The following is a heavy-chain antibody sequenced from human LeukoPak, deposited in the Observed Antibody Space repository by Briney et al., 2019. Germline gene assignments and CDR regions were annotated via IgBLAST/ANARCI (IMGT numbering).Heavy chain of an antibody. CDR1: GYSISSHY. Sequence: SETLSLTCTVSGYSISSHYWSWIRQPPGKGLEWIGYMYDGGRTNYNPSLRSRVTISGDTSKNQVSLKLSSVTAADTAVYYCARFGGPYSYGDYRGQGTLVTVSS. J-gene: IGHJ4*02. CDR2: MYDGGRT. CDR3: ARFGGPYSYGDY. D-gene: IGHD5-18*01. V-gene: IGHV4-59*11.